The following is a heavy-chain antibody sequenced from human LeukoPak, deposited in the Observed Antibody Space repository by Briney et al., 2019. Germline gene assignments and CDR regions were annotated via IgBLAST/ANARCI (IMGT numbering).Heavy chain of an antibody. CDR3: AGSTSGAFDI. CDR2: IKQDGSVK. J-gene: IGHJ3*02. V-gene: IGHV3-7*01. D-gene: IGHD1-1*01. CDR1: GFTFSSHW. Sequence: GGSLRLSCAASGFTFSSHWMSWVRQAPGKGLEWVANIKQDGSVKYYVDSVKGRFTISRDNAKNSLYLQMNSLRAEDTAVYYCAGSTSGAFDIWGQGTMVTVSS.